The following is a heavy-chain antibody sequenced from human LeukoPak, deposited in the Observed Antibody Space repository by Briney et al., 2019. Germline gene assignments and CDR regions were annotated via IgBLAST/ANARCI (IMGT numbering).Heavy chain of an antibody. CDR2: IKSKSERGTT. Sequence: GGSLRLSCAASGFTFSNGWMSWVRQAPGKGLEWVGRIKSKSERGTTDYAAPVKGRFTISRDGSTNTVYLHMNSLKTEDTAVYFCTSNLYYSTSSSYTLDNWGQGTLVAVSP. V-gene: IGHV3-15*01. D-gene: IGHD2-2*02. J-gene: IGHJ4*02. CDR3: TSNLYYSTSSSYTLDN. CDR1: GFTFSNGW.